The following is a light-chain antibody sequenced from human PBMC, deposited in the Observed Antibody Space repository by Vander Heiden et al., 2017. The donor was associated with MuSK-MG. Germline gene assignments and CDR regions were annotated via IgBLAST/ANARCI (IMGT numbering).Light chain of an antibody. CDR2: ENN. Sequence: QSVLTQPPSLSAAPGQKVTISCSGSGSNIGNNYVSWYQQLPGTAPKLLIYENNKRPSGIPDRFSGSKSGASATLGITGLQTGDEADYYCGTWDSSLSAVVFGGGTKLTVL. J-gene: IGLJ2*01. CDR3: GTWDSSLSAVV. CDR1: GSNIGNNY. V-gene: IGLV1-51*02.